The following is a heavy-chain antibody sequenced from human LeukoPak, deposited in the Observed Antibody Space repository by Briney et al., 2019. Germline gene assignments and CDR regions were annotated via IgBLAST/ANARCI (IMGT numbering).Heavy chain of an antibody. Sequence: GRSLRLSCAASGFTFSSYGMHWVRQAPGKGLEWVAVIWYDGSNKYYADSVKGRFTISRDNSKNTLYLQMNSLRAEDTAVYYCAGAGRLRYFDWLYHFDYWGQGTLVTVSS. J-gene: IGHJ4*02. CDR1: GFTFSSYG. V-gene: IGHV3-33*01. CDR3: AGAGRLRYFDWLYHFDY. CDR2: IWYDGSNK. D-gene: IGHD3-9*01.